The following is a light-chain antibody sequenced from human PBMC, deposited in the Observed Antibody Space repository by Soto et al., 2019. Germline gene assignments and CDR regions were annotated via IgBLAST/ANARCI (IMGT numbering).Light chain of an antibody. J-gene: IGKJ1*01. Sequence: EIVLTQSPDTLSLSPGERATLSCRASQSVSSSFLAWYQQKPGQAPRLLIYGASSRATGIPERFSGSGSGTDFTLTIIRLGPEDFAVYYCQQYDSSPWTFGQVTKVEIK. CDR1: QSVSSSF. CDR2: GAS. V-gene: IGKV3-20*01. CDR3: QQYDSSPWT.